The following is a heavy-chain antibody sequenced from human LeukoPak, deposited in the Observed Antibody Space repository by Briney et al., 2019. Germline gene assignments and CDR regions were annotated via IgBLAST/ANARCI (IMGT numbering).Heavy chain of an antibody. J-gene: IGHJ4*02. CDR3: ARVNINNWHSCDY. Sequence: SGTLSLTCAVSGGSISSNNWWGWVRQPPGKGLEWIGETYHSGSPNYNPSLKSRVTISVDKSRNHFSLNLSSVTAADTAVYYCARVNINNWHSCDYWGQGTLVTVSS. CDR1: GGSISSNNW. D-gene: IGHD1-1*01. CDR2: TYHSGSP. V-gene: IGHV4-4*02.